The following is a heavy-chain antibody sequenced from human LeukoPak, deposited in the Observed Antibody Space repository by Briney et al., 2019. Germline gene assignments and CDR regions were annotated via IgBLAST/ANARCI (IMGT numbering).Heavy chain of an antibody. D-gene: IGHD2-15*01. CDR2: IDPSDSYT. J-gene: IGHJ4*02. V-gene: IGHV5-10-1*01. CDR3: ARHVDCSGGSCYPYYFDY. Sequence: GESLQISCKGSGYSFTSYWISWVRQMPGKGLEWMGRIDPSDSYTNYSPSFQGHVTISADKSISTAYLQWSSLKASDTAMYYCARHVDCSGGSCYPYYFDYWGQGTLVTVSS. CDR1: GYSFTSYW.